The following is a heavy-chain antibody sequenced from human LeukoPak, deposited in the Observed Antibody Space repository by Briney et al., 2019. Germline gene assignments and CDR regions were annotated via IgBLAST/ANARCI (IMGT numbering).Heavy chain of an antibody. CDR3: AREPGIEDIVVVVAAFDY. J-gene: IGHJ4*02. V-gene: IGHV1-69*04. Sequence: SVKVSCKASGGTFNSYAISWVRQAPGQGLEWMGRIIPILGIANYAQKFQGRVTITADKSTSTAYMELSSLRSEDTAVYYCAREPGIEDIVVVVAAFDYWGQGTLVTVSS. CDR2: IIPILGIA. D-gene: IGHD2-15*01. CDR1: GGTFNSYA.